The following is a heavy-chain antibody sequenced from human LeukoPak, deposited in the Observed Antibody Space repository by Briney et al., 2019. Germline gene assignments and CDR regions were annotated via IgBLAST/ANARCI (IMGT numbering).Heavy chain of an antibody. CDR2: INPNSGGT. CDR3: ARDGVIAVAGYDFDY. J-gene: IGHJ4*02. CDR1: GYTFTGYY. D-gene: IGHD6-19*01. Sequence: ASVKVSCKASGYTFTGYYMHWVRQAPGQGLEWMGWINPNSGGTNYAQKFQGRVTVTRDTSISTAYMELSRLRSDDTAVYYCARDGVIAVAGYDFDYWGQGTLVTVSS. V-gene: IGHV1-2*02.